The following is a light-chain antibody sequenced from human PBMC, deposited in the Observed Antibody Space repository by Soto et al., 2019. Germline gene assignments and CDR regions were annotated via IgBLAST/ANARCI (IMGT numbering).Light chain of an antibody. CDR3: QQRSAWPLT. Sequence: EIVLTQSPATLSLSPGERATLSCRASQIVYSDLAWYQQKPGQAPRLLIYDISSRATGTPVRFSGSGSETDFALTISRLEPEDIAIYFCQQRSAWPLTFGGGSKVEI. CDR2: DIS. V-gene: IGKV3-11*01. J-gene: IGKJ4*01. CDR1: QIVYSD.